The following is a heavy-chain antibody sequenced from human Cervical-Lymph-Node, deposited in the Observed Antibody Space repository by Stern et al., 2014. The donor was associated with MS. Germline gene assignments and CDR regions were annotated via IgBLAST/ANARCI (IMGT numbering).Heavy chain of an antibody. Sequence: QLVQSGAEVKKPGPSVKASCTASGFTFTYYHVHWVRQAPGQGLEWMGIINPMTSSTDYAQKFQGRVTVTRDTSTSTVYMELSSLRSEDTDVYYCARGGNSGWYGEFDYWGQGTLVTVSS. CDR2: INPMTSST. V-gene: IGHV1-46*01. D-gene: IGHD6-19*01. J-gene: IGHJ4*02. CDR1: GFTFTYYH. CDR3: ARGGNSGWYGEFDY.